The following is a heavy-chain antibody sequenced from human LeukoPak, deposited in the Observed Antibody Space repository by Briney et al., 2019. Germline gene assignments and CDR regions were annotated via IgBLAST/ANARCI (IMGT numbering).Heavy chain of an antibody. CDR2: MNPNSGNT. Sequence: ASVKVSCKASGGTFSSYAISWVRQATGQGLEWMGWMNPNSGNTGYAQKFQGRVTMTRNTSISTAYMELSSLRSEDTAVYYCARGHDYGYYFDYWGQGTLVTVSS. D-gene: IGHD5-12*01. V-gene: IGHV1-8*02. CDR1: GGTFSSYA. J-gene: IGHJ4*02. CDR3: ARGHDYGYYFDY.